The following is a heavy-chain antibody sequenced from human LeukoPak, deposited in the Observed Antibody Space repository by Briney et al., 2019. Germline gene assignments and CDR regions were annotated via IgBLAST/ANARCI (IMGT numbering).Heavy chain of an antibody. CDR2: INRDGSET. Sequence: PGGSLRLSCAASGFTFNSYWMSWVRQAPGKGLEWVANINRDGSETYYVDSVKGRFTISRDNAKSSLYLQMNSLRPEDTAVYYCARDSGSGWYEAHFDPWGQGILVTVSS. D-gene: IGHD6-19*01. CDR1: GFTFNSYW. V-gene: IGHV3-7*01. J-gene: IGHJ5*02. CDR3: ARDSGSGWYEAHFDP.